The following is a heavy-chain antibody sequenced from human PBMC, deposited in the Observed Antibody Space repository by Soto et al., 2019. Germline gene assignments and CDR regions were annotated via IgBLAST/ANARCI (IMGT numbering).Heavy chain of an antibody. V-gene: IGHV3-23*01. CDR2: ISGSGGST. J-gene: IGHJ6*02. CDR3: AKEMATTPWAITGYYYYGMEV. D-gene: IGHD3-3*01. CDR1: GFTFSSYA. Sequence: XGSLVLSLAPCGFTFSSYAMGWVRQAPGKGLGWVSAISGSGGSTYYADSVKGRFTISRDNSRNTLYLQMNSMRAEDKAVYCCAKEMATTPWAITGYYYYGMEVWGQRTTVTVS.